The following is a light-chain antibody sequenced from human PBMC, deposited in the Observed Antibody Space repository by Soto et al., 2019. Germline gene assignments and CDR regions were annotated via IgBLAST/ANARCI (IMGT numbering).Light chain of an antibody. CDR1: QDISNF. J-gene: IGKJ3*01. V-gene: IGKV1-27*01. CDR3: QKYKDSPFT. Sequence: DIQMTQSPSSLSASVGDRVTITCRASQDISNFLAWYQQKPGKVPKLLIYPASTLQSGVPSRFSGSGSGTDFTLTVTILQSEDFANYYGQKYKDSPFTFGTGTKVDV. CDR2: PAS.